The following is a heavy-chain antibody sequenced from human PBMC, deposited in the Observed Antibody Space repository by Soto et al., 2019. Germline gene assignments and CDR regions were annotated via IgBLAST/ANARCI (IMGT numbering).Heavy chain of an antibody. Sequence: GGSLRLSCAASGFTFSSYSMSWVRQAPGKGLEWVSYISSSSTIYYADSVKGRFTISRDNAKNSLYLQMNSLRDEDTAVYYCARDSPFTIFGVVSYYYYGMDVWGQGTTVTVSS. CDR3: ARDSPFTIFGVVSYYYYGMDV. CDR2: ISSSSTI. CDR1: GFTFSSYS. J-gene: IGHJ6*02. V-gene: IGHV3-48*02. D-gene: IGHD3-3*01.